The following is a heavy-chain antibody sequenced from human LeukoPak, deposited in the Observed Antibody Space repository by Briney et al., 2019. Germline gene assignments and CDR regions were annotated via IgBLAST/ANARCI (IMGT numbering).Heavy chain of an antibody. D-gene: IGHD3-22*01. J-gene: IGHJ4*02. Sequence: ASVKVSCKASGYTFTGYYMHWVRQAPGQGLEWMGWINPNSGGTNYAQKFQGRVTMTRDTSISTAYMELSRLRSDDTAVYYCARVPGDYYDSSGYYYLDYWGQGTLVTFSS. V-gene: IGHV1-2*02. CDR2: INPNSGGT. CDR3: ARVPGDYYDSSGYYYLDY. CDR1: GYTFTGYY.